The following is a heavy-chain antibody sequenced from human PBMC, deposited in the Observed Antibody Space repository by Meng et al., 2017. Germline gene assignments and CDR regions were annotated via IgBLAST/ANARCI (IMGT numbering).Heavy chain of an antibody. V-gene: IGHV3-74*01. CDR2: IKPDGTMT. J-gene: IGHJ5*02. CDR1: GFTFRNYW. Sequence: EVQLVESGGGIVQSGGSLRLTCTASGFTFRNYWMHWVRQAPGKGLVWVSRIKPDGTMTVYADSVKGRFTISRDNAKNTLYLQMNSLRSDDTAVYYCARSDWFDPWGQGTLVTVSS. CDR3: ARSDWFDP.